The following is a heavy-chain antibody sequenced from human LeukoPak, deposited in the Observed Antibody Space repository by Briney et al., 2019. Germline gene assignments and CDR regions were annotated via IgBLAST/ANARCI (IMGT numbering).Heavy chain of an antibody. CDR3: ARVKAVPYYDFWSGYRPMDYYYMDV. CDR2: IYHSGST. Sequence: SETLSLTCTVSGGSISSGGYYWSWIRQPPGKGLEWIGYIYHSGSTYYNPSLKSRVTISVDRSKNQFSLKLSSVTAADTAVYYCARVKAVPYYDFWSGYRPMDYYYMDVWGKGTTVTVSS. CDR1: GGSISSGGYY. J-gene: IGHJ6*03. V-gene: IGHV4-30-2*01. D-gene: IGHD3-3*01.